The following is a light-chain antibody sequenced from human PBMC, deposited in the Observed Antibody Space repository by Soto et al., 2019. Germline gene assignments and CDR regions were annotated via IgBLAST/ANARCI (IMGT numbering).Light chain of an antibody. CDR3: QQSYSTLWT. Sequence: DSHMTQSPSSLSASVGDRVTITCRASQSITIYLNWYQQKPGEAPNLLIFGASTLQSGVPSRFSGSGSGTDFTLTISSLQPEDFATYYCQQSYSTLWTFGQGTKVDIK. CDR2: GAS. V-gene: IGKV1-39*01. CDR1: QSITIY. J-gene: IGKJ1*01.